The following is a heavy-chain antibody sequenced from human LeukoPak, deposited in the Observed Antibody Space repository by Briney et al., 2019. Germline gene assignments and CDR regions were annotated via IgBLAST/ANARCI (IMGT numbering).Heavy chain of an antibody. V-gene: IGHV3-21*01. Sequence: PGGSLRLSCAASGFTFSSYSMNWVRQAPGKGLEWVSSISSSSSYIYYADSVRGRFTISRDNAKNSLYLQMNSLRAEDTAVYYCARDTSCSGGSCYLEYFQQWGQGTLVTVSS. J-gene: IGHJ1*01. CDR2: ISSSSSYI. CDR3: ARDTSCSGGSCYLEYFQQ. CDR1: GFTFSSYS. D-gene: IGHD2-15*01.